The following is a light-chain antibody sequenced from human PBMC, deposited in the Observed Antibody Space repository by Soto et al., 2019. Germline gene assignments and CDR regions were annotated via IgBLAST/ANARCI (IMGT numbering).Light chain of an antibody. CDR2: EAS. CDR3: QQSRDYPWT. J-gene: IGKJ1*01. CDR1: QSINSY. V-gene: IGKV1-5*03. Sequence: DIQMTQSPSTLSASVGDRVTITCRASQSINSYLAWYQQKPGKAPKLLIYEASNLESGVPSRFSGSGSGTEFTLTISRLQPDDFATYYCQQSRDYPWTFGQGTKVDIK.